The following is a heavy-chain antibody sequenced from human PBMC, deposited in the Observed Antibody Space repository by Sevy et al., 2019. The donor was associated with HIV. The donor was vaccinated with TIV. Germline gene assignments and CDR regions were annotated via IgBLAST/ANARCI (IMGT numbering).Heavy chain of an antibody. CDR1: GFTFSSFG. J-gene: IGHJ4*03. V-gene: IGHV3-30*03. CDR3: AITFH. Sequence: GGSLRLSCAASGFTFSSFGMHWVRQAPGKGLEWVAHISNDGSNKYYADSVKGRFTISRDNSKNTLYLQMDSLRAEDTAVYYCAITFHWGQGTMVTVSS. CDR2: ISNDGSNK.